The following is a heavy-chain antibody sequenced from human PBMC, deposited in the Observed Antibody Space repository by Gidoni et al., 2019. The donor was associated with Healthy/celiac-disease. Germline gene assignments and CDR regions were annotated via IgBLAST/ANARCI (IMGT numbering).Heavy chain of an antibody. Sequence: EVQLVESGGGLVKPGGYLRLSCAASGFTFRNAWMSWVRQAPGKGLEWVGRIKSKTDGGTTDYAAPVKGRFTISRDDSKNTLYLQMNSLKTEDTAVYYCTTGASSWYPSRFDYWGQGTLVTVSS. J-gene: IGHJ4*02. D-gene: IGHD6-13*01. CDR3: TTGASSWYPSRFDY. V-gene: IGHV3-15*01. CDR1: GFTFRNAW. CDR2: IKSKTDGGTT.